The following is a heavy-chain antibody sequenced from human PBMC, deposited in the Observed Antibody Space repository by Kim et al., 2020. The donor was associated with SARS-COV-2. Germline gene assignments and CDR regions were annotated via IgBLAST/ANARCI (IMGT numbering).Heavy chain of an antibody. V-gene: IGHV1-2*02. J-gene: IGHJ4*02. D-gene: IGHD5-12*01. CDR3: ARVEMATHFVY. Sequence: NYAQKVQGRGTMTRDTSVSTAYMELSRLRSDDTAVYYCARVEMATHFVYWGQGTLVTVSS.